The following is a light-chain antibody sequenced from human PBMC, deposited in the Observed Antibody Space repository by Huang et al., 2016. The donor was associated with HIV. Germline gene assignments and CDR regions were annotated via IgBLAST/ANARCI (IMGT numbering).Light chain of an antibody. J-gene: IGKJ2*01. CDR2: AAS. CDR1: QDISTW. CDR3: QQASSFPRT. V-gene: IGKV1-12*01. Sequence: DIQMTQSPSSVSASVGDRVTITCRASQDISTWLAWYQQTPGRAPKLLIYAASRLQSGVPSRCSGSGSGTHFTLTISSLQPEDFATYYCQQASSFPRTFGQGTRLEIK.